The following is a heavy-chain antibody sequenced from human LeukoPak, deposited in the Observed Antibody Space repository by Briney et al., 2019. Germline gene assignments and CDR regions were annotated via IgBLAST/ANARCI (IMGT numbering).Heavy chain of an antibody. V-gene: IGHV1-24*01. CDR3: ATSQKSATTQGDYYYYYYGMDV. D-gene: IGHD5-24*01. Sequence: ASVQVSCKVSGYTLTELSMHWVRQAPGKGLEWMGGFDPEDGETIYAQKFQGRVTMTEDTSTDTAYMELSSLRSEDTAVYYCATSQKSATTQGDYYYYYYGMDVWGQGTTITVSS. CDR2: FDPEDGET. CDR1: GYTLTELS. J-gene: IGHJ6*02.